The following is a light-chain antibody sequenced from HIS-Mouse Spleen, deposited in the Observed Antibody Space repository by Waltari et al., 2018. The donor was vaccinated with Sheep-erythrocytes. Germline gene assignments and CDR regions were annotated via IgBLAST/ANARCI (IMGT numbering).Light chain of an antibody. CDR3: CSYAGSSTPWV. CDR2: EGS. V-gene: IGLV2-23*01. Sequence: QSALTQPASVSGSPGQSITISCTGTSSDVGSYTLISWYQQHPGKAPKLMIYEGSKRPSGVSNRFSGSKSGNTASLTIYGLQAEVEADYYCCSYAGSSTPWVFGGGTKLTVL. CDR1: SSDVGSYTL. J-gene: IGLJ3*02.